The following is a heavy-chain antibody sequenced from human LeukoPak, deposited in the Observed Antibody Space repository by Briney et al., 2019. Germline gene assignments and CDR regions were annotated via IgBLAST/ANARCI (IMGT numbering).Heavy chain of an antibody. CDR1: GGSISNYY. D-gene: IGHD5-24*01. Sequence: SETLSLTCTVSGGSISNYYWSWIRQPPEKGLGWIGYIHDSGSTIYNPSLKSRVTISVDTSKNQFSLKLSSVTAADTAVYYCARLDAAAGRYLQFFYWGQGTLVTVSS. CDR2: IHDSGST. V-gene: IGHV4-59*08. J-gene: IGHJ4*02. CDR3: ARLDAAAGRYLQFFY.